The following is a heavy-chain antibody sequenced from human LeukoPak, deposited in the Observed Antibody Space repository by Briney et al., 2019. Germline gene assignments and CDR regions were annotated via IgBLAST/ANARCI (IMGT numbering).Heavy chain of an antibody. CDR2: INPNSGGT. J-gene: IGHJ5*02. CDR3: AREGRSSNWFDP. V-gene: IGHV1-2*02. Sequence: ASVKVSCRASGGTFSTYVMTWARQAPGQGLEWMGWINPNSGGTNYAQKFQGRVTMTRDTSISTAYMELSRLRSDDTAVYYCAREGRSSNWFDPWGQGTLVTVSS. CDR1: GGTFSTYV.